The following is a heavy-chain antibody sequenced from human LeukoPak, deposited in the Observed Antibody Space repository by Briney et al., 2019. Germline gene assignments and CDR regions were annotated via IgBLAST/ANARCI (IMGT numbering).Heavy chain of an antibody. Sequence: SETLSLTCTVSGGSISSYYWSWIRQPPGKGLEWIGYIYYSGSTNYNPPLKSRVTISVDTSKNQFSLKLSSVTAADTAVHYCARGEYFDWLFLFDPWGQGTLVTVSS. J-gene: IGHJ5*02. V-gene: IGHV4-59*08. CDR3: ARGEYFDWLFLFDP. D-gene: IGHD3-9*01. CDR2: IYYSGST. CDR1: GGSISSYY.